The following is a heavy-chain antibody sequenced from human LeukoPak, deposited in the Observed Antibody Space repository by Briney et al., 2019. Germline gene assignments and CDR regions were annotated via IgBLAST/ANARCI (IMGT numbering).Heavy chain of an antibody. CDR1: GYTFTSYG. CDR2: ISAYNGNT. Sequence: GASVKVSCKASGYTFTSYGISWVRQAPGQGLEWVGWISAYNGNTNYAQKLQGRVTMTTDTSTSTAYMELRSLRSDDTAVYYCARDRYSSSWYPSGAFDIWGQGTMVTVSS. CDR3: ARDRYSSSWYPSGAFDI. D-gene: IGHD6-13*01. J-gene: IGHJ3*02. V-gene: IGHV1-18*01.